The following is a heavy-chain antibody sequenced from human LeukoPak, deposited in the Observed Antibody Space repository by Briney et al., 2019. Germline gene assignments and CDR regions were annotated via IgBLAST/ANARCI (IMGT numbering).Heavy chain of an antibody. CDR3: TTEEEAGPLFDY. CDR2: IKSKTDGGTT. V-gene: IGHV3-15*01. J-gene: IGHJ4*02. Sequence: GGSLRLSCAASGFTFSNAWMSWVRQAPGKGLEWVGRIKSKTDGGTTDYAAPVKGRFTISRDDSKNTLYLQMNSLKTEDTAVYYCTTEEEAGPLFDYWGQGTLVTVSS. CDR1: GFTFSNAW.